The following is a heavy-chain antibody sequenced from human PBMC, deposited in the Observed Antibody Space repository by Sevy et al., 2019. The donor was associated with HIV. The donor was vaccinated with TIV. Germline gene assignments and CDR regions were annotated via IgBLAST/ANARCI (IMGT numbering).Heavy chain of an antibody. CDR2: IYYSGST. D-gene: IGHD6-13*01. CDR3: TRGGPNQQQLDYFDY. Sequence: SETLSLTCTVSPGSISTYYRTWIRQPPGKGLEWIGYIYYSGSTDYNPSLKSRVTMSIDTSKNQFSLKLRSVTAADTAVYYCTRGGPNQQQLDYFDYWGQGTLVTVSS. V-gene: IGHV4-59*01. CDR1: PGSISTYY. J-gene: IGHJ4*02.